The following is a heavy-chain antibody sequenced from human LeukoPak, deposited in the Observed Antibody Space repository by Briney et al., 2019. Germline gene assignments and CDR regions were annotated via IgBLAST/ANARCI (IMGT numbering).Heavy chain of an antibody. CDR2: IKQDGSEK. J-gene: IGHJ4*02. CDR1: GFTFSTYW. CDR3: AREAGRYSILDF. V-gene: IGHV3-7*04. D-gene: IGHD1-26*01. Sequence: GGSLRLSCAASGFTFSTYWMSWVRQAPGKGLEWAANIKQDGSEKYYVDSVKGRFTISRDNAKNSLYLQMGSLRAEDTALYYCAREAGRYSILDFWGQGTLVTVSS.